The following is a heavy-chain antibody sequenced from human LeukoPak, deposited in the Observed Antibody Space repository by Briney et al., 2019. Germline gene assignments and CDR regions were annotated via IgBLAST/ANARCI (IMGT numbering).Heavy chain of an antibody. CDR3: ARGLGVTPFDF. CDR1: GGSISSYY. J-gene: IGHJ4*02. Sequence: PPETLSLTCTVSGGSISSYYWSWLRQPPGKGLEWIGYIYYSGFTKSSPSLKSRVTISLDTSTNQFSLKLRSVTAADTAMYYCARGLGVTPFDFWGQGTMVTVSS. CDR2: IYYSGFT. V-gene: IGHV4-59*01. D-gene: IGHD2-21*02.